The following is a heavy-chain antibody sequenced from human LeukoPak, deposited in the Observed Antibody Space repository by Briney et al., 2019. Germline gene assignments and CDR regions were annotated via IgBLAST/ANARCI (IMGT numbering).Heavy chain of an antibody. Sequence: SSETLSLTCTVSGYSVSSGSYYWSWLRQPPGKGLEWGGYIYYRGSSNYNPSLKSRITISVDTSKNQFSLKLSSVTAADTAVYYCARGYCSGGSCYSGQYWFDPWGQGTLVTVSS. D-gene: IGHD2-15*01. V-gene: IGHV4-61*01. J-gene: IGHJ5*02. CDR3: ARGYCSGGSCYSGQYWFDP. CDR1: GYSVSSGSYY. CDR2: IYYRGSS.